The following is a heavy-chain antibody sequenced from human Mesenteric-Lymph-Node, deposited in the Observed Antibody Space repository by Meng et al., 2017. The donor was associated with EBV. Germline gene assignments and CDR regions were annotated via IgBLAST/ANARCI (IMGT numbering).Heavy chain of an antibody. Sequence: VQVHESGTGLAKPPQTLSLTCAVSGASISSGVYYWSWIRQPPGKGLEWMGYIYYRGSTYYNPSLKSRVTISVDTSKNLLSLKVNSVTAADTAVYYCAGHDFGDYAFDYWGQGTLVTVSS. CDR2: IYYRGST. J-gene: IGHJ4*02. CDR1: GASISSGVYY. D-gene: IGHD4-17*01. V-gene: IGHV4-30-4*01. CDR3: AGHDFGDYAFDY.